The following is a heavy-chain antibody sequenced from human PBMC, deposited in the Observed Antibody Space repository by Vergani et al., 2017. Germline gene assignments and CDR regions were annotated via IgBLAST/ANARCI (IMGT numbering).Heavy chain of an antibody. J-gene: IGHJ1*01. CDR2: IGKDGINT. Sequence: QVQLVESAGGVVQPGGSLRLSCAASGFTFSNFGMHWIRQAPGKGLEWLAYIGKDGINTRYRDAVKGRFTVSRENSKSTLYLQMNSLRTEDTAVYYCATKSCGTPGCQIGYFREWGQGTLVTVSS. D-gene: IGHD1-1*01. V-gene: IGHV3-30*02. CDR3: ATKSCGTPGCQIGYFRE. CDR1: GFTFSNFG.